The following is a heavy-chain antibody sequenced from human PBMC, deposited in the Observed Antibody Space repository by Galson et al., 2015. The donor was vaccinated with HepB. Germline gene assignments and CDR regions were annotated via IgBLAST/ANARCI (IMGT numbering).Heavy chain of an antibody. D-gene: IGHD3-3*01. V-gene: IGHV7-4-1*02. CDR2: MNTNTGKP. Sequence: SVKVSCKASGYTFTDYVVNWVRQAPGQGLEWMGWMNTNTGKPTYAPGFAGRFVFSLDTSVTTACLQISSLETEDTAVYYCARSPLRFLDWLPYYDYYYMDVWGEGTTVTVSS. CDR1: GYTFTDYV. J-gene: IGHJ6*03. CDR3: ARSPLRFLDWLPYYDYYYMDV.